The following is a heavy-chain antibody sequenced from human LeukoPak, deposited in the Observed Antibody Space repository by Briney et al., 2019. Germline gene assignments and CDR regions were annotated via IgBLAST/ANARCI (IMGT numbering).Heavy chain of an antibody. D-gene: IGHD2-15*01. J-gene: IGHJ3*02. V-gene: IGHV3-21*01. CDR1: GFTFSSYA. CDR3: ASNLIVVRGLPDAFDI. CDR2: TSSSSSYI. Sequence: GGSLRLSRAASGFTFSSYAMSWVRQAPGKGLEWVSSTSSSSSYIYYADSVKGRFTISRDNAKNSLYLQMNSLRAEDTAVYYCASNLIVVRGLPDAFDIWGQGTMVTVSS.